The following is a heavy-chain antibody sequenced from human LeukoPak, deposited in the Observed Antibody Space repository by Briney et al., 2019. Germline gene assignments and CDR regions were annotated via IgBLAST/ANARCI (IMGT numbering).Heavy chain of an antibody. CDR1: GFTFSSYG. CDR2: ISYDGSNK. J-gene: IGHJ4*02. CDR3: AKARDFYYYDSSGYLGY. Sequence: GGSLRLSCAASGFTFSSYGMRWVRQAPGKGLEWVAVISYDGSNKYYADSVKGRFTISRDNSKNTLYLQMNSLRAEDTAVYYCAKARDFYYYDSSGYLGYWGQGTLVTVSS. V-gene: IGHV3-30*18. D-gene: IGHD3-22*01.